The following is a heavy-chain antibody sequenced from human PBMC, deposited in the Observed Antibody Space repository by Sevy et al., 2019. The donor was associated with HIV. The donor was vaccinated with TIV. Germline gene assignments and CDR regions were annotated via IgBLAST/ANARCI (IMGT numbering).Heavy chain of an antibody. CDR3: ARDPAKYSYYFGY. Sequence: SETLSLTWTVSGGSISGGNYFWSWIRQSPGKGLEWIGYIHYSGTTNYNPSLKSRVTISVDTSKNQFSLKLRSVTAADTAVYYCARDPAKYSYYFGYWGQGTLVTDSS. D-gene: IGHD2-15*01. CDR2: IHYSGTT. CDR1: GGSISGGNYF. J-gene: IGHJ4*01. V-gene: IGHV4-61*01.